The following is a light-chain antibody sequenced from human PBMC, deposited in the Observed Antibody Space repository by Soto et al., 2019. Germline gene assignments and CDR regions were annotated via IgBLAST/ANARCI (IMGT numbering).Light chain of an antibody. J-gene: IGKJ2*01. V-gene: IGKV4-1*01. CDR3: QQYFTSPPYT. Sequence: DIVMTQSPDSLAVSLGERATINCKSSQSVLYSSKNKNYLAWYQQKPGQPPKLLIYWASTRQSGVPDRFSGGGSGTDFTLTTSSLQAEDVAVYYCQQYFTSPPYTFGQGTKLEIK. CDR2: WAS. CDR1: QSVLYSSKNKNY.